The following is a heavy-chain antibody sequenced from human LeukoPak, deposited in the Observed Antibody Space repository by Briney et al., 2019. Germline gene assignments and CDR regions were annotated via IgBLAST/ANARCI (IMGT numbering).Heavy chain of an antibody. J-gene: IGHJ4*02. V-gene: IGHV4-59*01. Sequence: PSETLSLTCTVSGGSISSYYWSWIRQPPGKGLEWIGYIYYSGSTNCNPSLKSRVTISVDTSKNQFSLKLSSVTAADTAVYYCARGSWYFDYWGQGTLVTVSS. CDR3: ARGSWYFDY. CDR1: GGSISSYY. D-gene: IGHD6-13*01. CDR2: IYYSGST.